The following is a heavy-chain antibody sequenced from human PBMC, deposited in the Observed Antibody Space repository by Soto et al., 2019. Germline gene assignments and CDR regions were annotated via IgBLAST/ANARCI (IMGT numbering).Heavy chain of an antibody. J-gene: IGHJ4*02. CDR1: GFSFNSFN. V-gene: IGHV3-21*01. Sequence: GGSLRLPGLSPGFSFNSFNMNWIRRAPGKGLEWVASISVSGDKIYYGDSPPSRFIISRDNSQRSVFLELRSLRVEGTAVYYCSRDLGLLKSLFDYWGQGTLVTVSS. CDR2: ISVSGDKI. D-gene: IGHD3-16*01. CDR3: SRDLGLLKSLFDY.